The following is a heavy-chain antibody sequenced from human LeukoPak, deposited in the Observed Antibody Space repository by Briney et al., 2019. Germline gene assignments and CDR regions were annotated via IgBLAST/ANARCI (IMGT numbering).Heavy chain of an antibody. V-gene: IGHV3-23*01. D-gene: IGHD2-15*01. Sequence: PSETLSLTCAVYGGSFSGYYWSWVRQAPGKGLEWVSLISGRGGNTYYADSVKGDFTISRDNSKNTLSLQMNSLRAEDTAVYFCAKTPRYCSGGSCYAGYFDLWGRGTLVTVSS. CDR2: ISGRGGNT. J-gene: IGHJ2*01. CDR3: AKTPRYCSGGSCYAGYFDL. CDR1: GGSFSGYY.